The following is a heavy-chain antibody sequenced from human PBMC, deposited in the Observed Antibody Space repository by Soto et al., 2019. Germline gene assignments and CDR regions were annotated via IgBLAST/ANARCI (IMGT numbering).Heavy chain of an antibody. CDR1: GFTFSSYS. D-gene: IGHD3-22*01. V-gene: IGHV3-23*01. CDR3: AKDLFPHYYDSSGYYSFGY. CDR2: ISGSGGST. J-gene: IGHJ4*02. Sequence: GGALRLSFAASGFTFSSYSLSWGRPAPGEGLGWVSAISGSGGSTYYADSVKGRFTISRDNSKNTLYLQMNSLRAEDTAVYYCAKDLFPHYYDSSGYYSFGYWGQGTLVTVSS.